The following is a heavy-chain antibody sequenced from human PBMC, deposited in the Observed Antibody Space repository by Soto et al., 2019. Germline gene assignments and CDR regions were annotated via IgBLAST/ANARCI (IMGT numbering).Heavy chain of an antibody. CDR3: AKDPFEPWGGGYFDY. CDR2: MSGSGAEK. V-gene: IGHV3-23*01. D-gene: IGHD2-21*01. CDR1: GFSFASYA. J-gene: IGHJ4*02. Sequence: EVQLLESGGGLVQPGGSLRLSCAASGFSFASYAMNWVRQAPGKGLEWVSTMSGSGAEKYYADSVKGRFTISRDNSKNTLDLQMNSLRAGDTAVYYCAKDPFEPWGGGYFDYWGQGTSVTFSS.